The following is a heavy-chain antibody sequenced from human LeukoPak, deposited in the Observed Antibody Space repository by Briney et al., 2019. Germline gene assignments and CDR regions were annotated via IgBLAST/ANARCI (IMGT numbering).Heavy chain of an antibody. J-gene: IGHJ4*02. Sequence: ASVKVSCKASGGTFSSYAVSWVRQAPGQGLEWMGRIIPILGIANYAQKFQGRVTITADKSTSTAYMELSSLRSEDTAVYYCASLPSDTRYPREGWGQGTLVTVSS. D-gene: IGHD5-18*01. CDR3: ASLPSDTRYPREG. CDR2: IIPILGIA. CDR1: GGTFSSYA. V-gene: IGHV1-69*04.